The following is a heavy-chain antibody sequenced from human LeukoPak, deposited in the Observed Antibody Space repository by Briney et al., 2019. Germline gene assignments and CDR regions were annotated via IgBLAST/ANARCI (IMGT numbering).Heavy chain of an antibody. CDR2: IIPIFGTA. CDR3: ARDNRLRYFDWRRDDY. J-gene: IGHJ4*02. Sequence: SVKVSCKASGGTFSSYAISWVRQAPGQGLEWMGGIIPIFGTANYAQKLQGRVTMTTDTSTSTAYMELRSLRSDDTAVYYCARDNRLRYFDWRRDDYWGQGTLVTVSS. CDR1: GGTFSSYA. V-gene: IGHV1-69*05. D-gene: IGHD3-9*01.